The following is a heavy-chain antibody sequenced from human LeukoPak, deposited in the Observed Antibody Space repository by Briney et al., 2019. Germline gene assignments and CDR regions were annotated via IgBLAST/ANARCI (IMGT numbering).Heavy chain of an antibody. CDR1: GFIFSSFG. D-gene: IGHD3-16*01. V-gene: IGHV3-48*02. J-gene: IGHJ4*02. Sequence: GWSLRLSCAASGFIFSSFGMNWVRQAPGKGLEWLSYISSSSSNIYYADSVKGRFTISRDNAKNSLYLQMNSLRDEDTAVYYCARDGGDGYNDGFDYWGQGTLVTVSS. CDR2: ISSSSSNI. CDR3: ARDGGDGYNDGFDY.